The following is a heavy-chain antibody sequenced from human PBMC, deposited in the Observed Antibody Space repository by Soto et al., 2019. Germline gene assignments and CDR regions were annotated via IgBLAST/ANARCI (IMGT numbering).Heavy chain of an antibody. CDR2: INPSGGST. V-gene: IGHV1-46*03. CDR1: GYTFTSYY. CDR3: ARDTGLERRPDHDAFDI. Sequence: ASVKVSCKASGYTFTSYYMHWVRQAPGQGLEWMGIINPSGGSTSYAQKFQGRVTMTRDTSTSTVYMELSSLRSEDTAVYYCARDTGLERRPDHDAFDIWGQGTMVTVSS. J-gene: IGHJ3*02. D-gene: IGHD1-1*01.